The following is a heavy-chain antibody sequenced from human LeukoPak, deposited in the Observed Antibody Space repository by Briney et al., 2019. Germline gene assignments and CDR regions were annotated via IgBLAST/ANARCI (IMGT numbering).Heavy chain of an antibody. V-gene: IGHV5-51*01. J-gene: IGHJ5*02. CDR3: ARVIPIGAFGWFDP. Sequence: GESLQISCKGSGYSFTSYWIGWVRQMPGKGLEWMGIIYPGDSGTRYCPYFQGQVTISADKSISTAYLQWSSLKASDTAMYYSARVIPIGAFGWFDPWGQGTLVTVSS. D-gene: IGHD3-16*01. CDR2: IYPGDSGT. CDR1: GYSFTSYW.